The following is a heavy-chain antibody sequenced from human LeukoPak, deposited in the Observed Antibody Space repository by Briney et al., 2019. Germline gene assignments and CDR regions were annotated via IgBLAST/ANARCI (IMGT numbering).Heavy chain of an antibody. Sequence: PGGSLRLSCAASGFTFSSYWMSWVRQAPGKGLEWVANIKQDGSEKYYVDSVKGRFTISRDNAKNSLYLQMNGLRAEDTAVYYCASLGDSSGYYLKYYYYYMDVWGKGTTVTVSS. D-gene: IGHD3-22*01. CDR1: GFTFSSYW. CDR2: IKQDGSEK. J-gene: IGHJ6*03. CDR3: ASLGDSSGYYLKYYYYYMDV. V-gene: IGHV3-7*01.